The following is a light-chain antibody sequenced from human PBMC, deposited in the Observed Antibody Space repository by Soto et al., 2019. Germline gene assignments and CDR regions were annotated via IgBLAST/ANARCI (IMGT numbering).Light chain of an antibody. CDR1: SSDVGAYIY. Sequence: QSALTQPASVSGSPGQSITISCTGTSSDVGAYIYVSWYQQHPGKAPKLMIYEVSNRPSGVPNRFSGSKSGNTASLTISGLQAEDEADYYCSSYTSSSTPDVFGTGTKLTVL. CDR3: SSYTSSSTPDV. J-gene: IGLJ1*01. V-gene: IGLV2-14*01. CDR2: EVS.